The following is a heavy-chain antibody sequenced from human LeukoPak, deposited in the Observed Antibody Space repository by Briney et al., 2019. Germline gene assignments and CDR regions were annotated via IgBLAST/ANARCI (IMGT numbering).Heavy chain of an antibody. Sequence: PGGSLRLSCAASGFTFGPFWMHWVRQAPGKGLVWVSRINSDGRTTNYADSVKGRFTISRDNAKNMVYLQMNSLRVEDTAVYYCVRDQGRSFFDYWGQGTLVTVSS. CDR2: INSDGRTT. CDR3: VRDQGRSFFDY. V-gene: IGHV3-74*01. J-gene: IGHJ4*02. CDR1: GFTFGPFW.